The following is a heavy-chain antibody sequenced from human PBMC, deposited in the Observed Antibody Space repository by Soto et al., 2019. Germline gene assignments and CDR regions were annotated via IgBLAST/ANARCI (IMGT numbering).Heavy chain of an antibody. CDR2: TSGSGATT. CDR3: ATRRAAGGPFDY. CDR1: GFVFSSHA. J-gene: IGHJ4*02. Sequence: PGGSLRLSCAASGFVFSSHAMSWVRQAPGKGLEWVSATSGSGATTYYADSVKGRFTISRDNSENTLFLEMTSLRADDTAVSYCATRRAAGGPFDYWGQGALVTVSS. D-gene: IGHD1-26*01. V-gene: IGHV3-23*01.